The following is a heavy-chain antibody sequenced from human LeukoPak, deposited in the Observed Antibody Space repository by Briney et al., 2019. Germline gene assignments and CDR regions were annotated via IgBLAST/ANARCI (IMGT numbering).Heavy chain of an antibody. CDR1: GFTFSSYA. J-gene: IGHJ4*02. V-gene: IGHV3-30-3*01. CDR2: ISYDGSNK. D-gene: IGHD3-22*01. CDR3: ARDSLNYESGLDY. Sequence: PGRSLGLPCAASGFTFSSYAMHWVRQAPGKGLEWVAVISYDGSNKYYADSVKGRFTISRDNSKNTLYLQMNSLRAEDTAVYYCARDSLNYESGLDYWGQGTLVTVSS.